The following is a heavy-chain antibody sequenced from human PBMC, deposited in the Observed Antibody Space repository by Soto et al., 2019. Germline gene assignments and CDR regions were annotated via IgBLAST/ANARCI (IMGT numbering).Heavy chain of an antibody. V-gene: IGHV3-53*01. Sequence: EVQLVESGGSLIQPGGSLRLSCAASGFTVSSNYMSWVRQAPGKGLEWVSVIYSGGSTYYADSVKGRFTISRDNSKNTLYLQMNSLRAEDTAVYYCARESDGPEYYFDYWGQGTLVTVSS. CDR2: IYSGGST. CDR3: ARESDGPEYYFDY. CDR1: GFTVSSNY. D-gene: IGHD2-8*01. J-gene: IGHJ4*02.